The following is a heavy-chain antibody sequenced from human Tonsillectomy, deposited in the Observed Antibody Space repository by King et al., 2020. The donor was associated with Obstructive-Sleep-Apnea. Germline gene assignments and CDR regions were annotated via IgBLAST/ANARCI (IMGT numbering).Heavy chain of an antibody. J-gene: IGHJ4*02. CDR2: IYYSGST. CDR1: GGSISSGDYY. Sequence: QVQLQESGPGLMKPSQTLSLTCTVSGGSISSGDYYWSWIRQPPGKGLEWIGYIYYSGSTYYNPSLKSRVNISVDTSKNQFSLKLTSVTAADTAIYYCARGLFMVPFDYWGQGTLVTVSS. V-gene: IGHV4-30-4*01. CDR3: ARGLFMVPFDY. D-gene: IGHD3-10*01.